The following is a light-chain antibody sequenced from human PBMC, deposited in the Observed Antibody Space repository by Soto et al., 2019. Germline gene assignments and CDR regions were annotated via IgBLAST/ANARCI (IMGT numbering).Light chain of an antibody. Sequence: QSALTQPASVSGSPGQSITISCTGTSSDVGGYNYVSWYQQHPGKAPKLMIYEVNNRPSGVSNRFSGSKSGNTASLTISGLQAEDEADYYCSSYTNSSTSFGTGTKLTVL. CDR1: SSDVGGYNY. CDR3: SSYTNSSTS. J-gene: IGLJ1*01. V-gene: IGLV2-14*01. CDR2: EVN.